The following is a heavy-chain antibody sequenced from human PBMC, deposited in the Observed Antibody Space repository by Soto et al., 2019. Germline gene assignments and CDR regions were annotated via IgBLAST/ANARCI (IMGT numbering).Heavy chain of an antibody. CDR3: AKDRDGYKPHYYYYGMDV. CDR1: GFTFSSYG. D-gene: IGHD5-12*01. J-gene: IGHJ6*02. Sequence: QVQLVESGGGVVQPGRSLRLSCAASGFTFSSYGMHWVRQAPGKGLEWVAVISYDGSNKYYADSLKGRFTISRENAKNTLYLQMNSLRAEDTAVYYCAKDRDGYKPHYYYYGMDVWCQGTTVTVSS. CDR2: ISYDGSNK. V-gene: IGHV3-30*18.